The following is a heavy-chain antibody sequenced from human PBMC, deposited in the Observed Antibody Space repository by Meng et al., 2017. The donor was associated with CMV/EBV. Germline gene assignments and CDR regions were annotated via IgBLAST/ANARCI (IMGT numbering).Heavy chain of an antibody. CDR3: ARRQEATMVRGLIRRWNWFDP. V-gene: IGHV4-34*01. Sequence: SETLSLTCAVYGGSFSGYYWSWIRQPPGKGLEWIGEINHSESTNYNPSLKSRVTISVDTSKNQFSLKLSSVTAADTAVYYCARRQEATMVRGLIRRWNWFDPWGQGTLVTVSS. CDR1: GGSFSGYY. D-gene: IGHD3-10*01. J-gene: IGHJ5*02. CDR2: INHSEST.